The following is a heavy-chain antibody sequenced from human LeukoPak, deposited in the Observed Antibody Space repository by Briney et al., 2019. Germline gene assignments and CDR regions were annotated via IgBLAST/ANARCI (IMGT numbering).Heavy chain of an antibody. J-gene: IGHJ4*02. D-gene: IGHD3-3*01. CDR2: ISVASNT. V-gene: IGHV3-23*01. Sequence: PGGSLRLSCAASGLAFSSYAMSWVRQAPGKGLEWVSTISVASNTFYADSVKGRFTISRDNSRNTVCLQMTRLRADDTAVYYCADYGVSGVRNNFYWGQGTLVTVSS. CDR3: ADYGVSGVRNNFY. CDR1: GLAFSSYA.